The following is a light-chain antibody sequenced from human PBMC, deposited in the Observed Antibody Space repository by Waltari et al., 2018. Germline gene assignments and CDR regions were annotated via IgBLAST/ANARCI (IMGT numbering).Light chain of an antibody. J-gene: IGLJ3*02. CDR2: ANS. CDR1: SSNIGAGSD. Sequence: QSVLTQPPSVSGAPGQRVTIPCTGTSSNIGAGSDVHWYQQLPGTAPQLLIYANSNRPSGVPDRFSGSKSGTSASLAITGLQAEDEADYYCQSYDSSLSGSWVFGGGTKLTVL. CDR3: QSYDSSLSGSWV. V-gene: IGLV1-40*01.